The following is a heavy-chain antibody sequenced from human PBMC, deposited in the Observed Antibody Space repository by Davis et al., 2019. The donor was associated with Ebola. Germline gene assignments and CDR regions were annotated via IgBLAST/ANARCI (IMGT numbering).Heavy chain of an antibody. V-gene: IGHV3-9*01. CDR2: ISWNSGSI. Sequence: GGSLRLSCAASGFTFDDYAMHWVRQAPGKGLEWVSGISWNSGSIGYADSVKGRFTISRDNAKNSLYLQMNSLRAEDTAVYYCARDRGTVMVTNWYFDLWGRGTLVTVSS. CDR3: ARDRGTVMVTNWYFDL. D-gene: IGHD5-18*01. J-gene: IGHJ2*01. CDR1: GFTFDDYA.